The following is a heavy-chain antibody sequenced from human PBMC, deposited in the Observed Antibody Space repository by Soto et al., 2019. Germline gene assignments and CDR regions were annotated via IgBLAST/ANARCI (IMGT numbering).Heavy chain of an antibody. D-gene: IGHD3-10*01. CDR1: GGSINSYY. J-gene: IGHJ6*02. CDR2: IYYSGST. Sequence: SETLSLTCTVSGGSINSYYWSWMRQPPGKGLAWIGYIYYSGSTNYNPSLKSRVTISVDTSKNQFSLKLNSVTAADTAVYYCARAPITVVRGYYYYYGMDVWGQGTTVTVSS. CDR3: ARAPITVVRGYYYYYGMDV. V-gene: IGHV4-59*01.